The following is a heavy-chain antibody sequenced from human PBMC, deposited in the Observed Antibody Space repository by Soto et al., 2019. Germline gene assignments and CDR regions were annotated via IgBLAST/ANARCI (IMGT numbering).Heavy chain of an antibody. CDR2: IYSGGST. Sequence: GGSLRLSCAASGFTVSSNYMSWVRQAPGKGLEWVSVIYSGGSTYYAGSVKGRFTISRHNSKNTLYLQMNSLRAEDTAVYYWARASVYSGYDFDYWGQGTLVTVSS. V-gene: IGHV3-53*04. D-gene: IGHD5-12*01. CDR1: GFTVSSNY. CDR3: ARASVYSGYDFDY. J-gene: IGHJ4*02.